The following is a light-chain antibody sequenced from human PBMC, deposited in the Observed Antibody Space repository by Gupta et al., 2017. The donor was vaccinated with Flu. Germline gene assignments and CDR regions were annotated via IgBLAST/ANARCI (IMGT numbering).Light chain of an antibody. CDR1: SSNIGSNG. J-gene: IGLJ2*01. CDR2: RNH. Sequence: SSSNIGSNGLNWYQQLPGRAPKRVIRRNHLWRSGVPDRFSGSKSGTSAALAISGLQSEDEADYYCSTWDDSLNGVIFGGGTRLTVL. CDR3: STWDDSLNGVI. V-gene: IGLV1-44*01.